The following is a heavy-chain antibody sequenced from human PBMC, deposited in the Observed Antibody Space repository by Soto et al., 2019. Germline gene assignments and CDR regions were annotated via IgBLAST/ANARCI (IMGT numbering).Heavy chain of an antibody. Sequence: PGGSLRLSFEASGLDFNIYGFHWVRQAPGRGLEWVAAISFDGGSQYYADSVKGRFTISRDKSNSTLYLQMNSLGAEDTATYFCAKDSSVTAAGSGGWFDPWGPGTLVTVSS. CDR3: AKDSSVTAAGSGGWFDP. CDR2: ISFDGGSQ. CDR1: GLDFNIYG. J-gene: IGHJ5*02. D-gene: IGHD6-13*01. V-gene: IGHV3-30*18.